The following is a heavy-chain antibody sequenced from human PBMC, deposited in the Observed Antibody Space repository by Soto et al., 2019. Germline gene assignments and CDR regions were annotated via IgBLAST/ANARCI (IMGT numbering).Heavy chain of an antibody. Sequence: EVQLVESGGGLIHPGGSLRLSCSASRFTVSSKYKSWVRQAPGKGLEWVSVIYSGGSTYYADSVKGRFTISRDNSKNTLYLQMNSLRAEDTAVYYCATIAARPDWGQGTLVTVSS. J-gene: IGHJ4*02. CDR3: ATIAARPD. CDR2: IYSGGST. D-gene: IGHD6-6*01. V-gene: IGHV3-53*01. CDR1: RFTVSSKY.